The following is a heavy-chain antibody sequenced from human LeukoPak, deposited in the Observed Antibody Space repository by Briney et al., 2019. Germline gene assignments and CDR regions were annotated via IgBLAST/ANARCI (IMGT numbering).Heavy chain of an antibody. Sequence: ASVKVSCKASGYTFTGYYMHWVRQAPGQGLEWMGWINPNSGGTNYAQKFQGRVTMTRDTSISTAYTELSRLRSDDTAVYYCARLAAAAGTDDYWGQGTLVTVSS. J-gene: IGHJ4*02. CDR3: ARLAAAAGTDDY. CDR1: GYTFTGYY. D-gene: IGHD6-13*01. CDR2: INPNSGGT. V-gene: IGHV1-2*02.